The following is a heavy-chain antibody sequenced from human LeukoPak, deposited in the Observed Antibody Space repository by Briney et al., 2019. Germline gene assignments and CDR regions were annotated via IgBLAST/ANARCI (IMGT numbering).Heavy chain of an antibody. Sequence: SVKVSCKASGGTFSSYAISWVRQAPGQGLEWMGGIIPIFGTANYAQKFQGRVTITTDESTSTAYMELSSLRSEDTAVYYCARVVPPLKDYDFWSGSSYYFDYWGQGTLVTVSS. CDR3: ARVVPPLKDYDFWSGSSYYFDY. CDR1: GGTFSSYA. D-gene: IGHD3-3*01. J-gene: IGHJ4*02. CDR2: IIPIFGTA. V-gene: IGHV1-69*05.